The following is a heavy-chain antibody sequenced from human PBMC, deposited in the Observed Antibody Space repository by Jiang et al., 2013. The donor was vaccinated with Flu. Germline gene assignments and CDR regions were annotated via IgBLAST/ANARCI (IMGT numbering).Heavy chain of an antibody. J-gene: IGHJ4*02. D-gene: IGHD3/OR15-3a*01. Sequence: LEWVSYISSSGSMIYYADSVKGRFTISRDNAKNSLYLQMNSLRVEDTAVYYCARGRFGLWGQGTLVTVSS. CDR2: ISSSGSMI. V-gene: IGHV3-48*03. CDR3: ARGRFGL.